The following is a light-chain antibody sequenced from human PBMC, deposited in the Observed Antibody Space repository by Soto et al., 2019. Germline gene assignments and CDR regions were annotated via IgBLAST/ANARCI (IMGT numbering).Light chain of an antibody. CDR2: AAS. CDR3: QQTSSFPLT. Sequence: DIQVTQSPSSVSASVGDRVTITCRTSQGLVNWLAWYQQKPGKAPKLLIYAASNSQSGVPSRFSGSGSGTDFTLTIRSLQPEDFATYYCQQTSSFPLTFGGGTKVEIK. CDR1: QGLVNW. V-gene: IGKV1-12*01. J-gene: IGKJ4*01.